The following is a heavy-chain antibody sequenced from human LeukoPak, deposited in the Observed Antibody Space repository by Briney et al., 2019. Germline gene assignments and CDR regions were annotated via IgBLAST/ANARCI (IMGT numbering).Heavy chain of an antibody. Sequence: GGSLRLSCAASGFTFNRYWMSWVRQAPGKGLEWVSHISSGGNTEYYVDSVRGRFTVSRDNAKNLLFLQMNSLRAEDTAVYYCARDTLNGPFVISLDYWGQGALVTVSS. V-gene: IGHV3-48*03. J-gene: IGHJ4*02. CDR1: GFTFNRYW. CDR2: ISSGGNTE. D-gene: IGHD3-9*01. CDR3: ARDTLNGPFVISLDY.